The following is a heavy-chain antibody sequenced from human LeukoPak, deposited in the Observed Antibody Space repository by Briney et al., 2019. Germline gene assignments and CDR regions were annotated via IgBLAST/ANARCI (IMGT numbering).Heavy chain of an antibody. Sequence: ASVKVSCKASGYTFTSYYMRWVRQAPGQGLEWMGIINPSGGSTSYAQKFQGRVTMTRDTSTSTVYMELSSLRSEDTAVYYCARGSIVGAPDLAFDYWGQGTLVTVSS. CDR2: INPSGGST. V-gene: IGHV1-46*01. J-gene: IGHJ4*02. CDR3: ARGSIVGAPDLAFDY. D-gene: IGHD1-26*01. CDR1: GYTFTSYY.